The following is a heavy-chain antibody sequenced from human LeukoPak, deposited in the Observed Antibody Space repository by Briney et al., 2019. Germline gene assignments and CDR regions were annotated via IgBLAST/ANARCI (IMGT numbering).Heavy chain of an antibody. V-gene: IGHV4-59*08. Sequence: SETLSLACTVSGGSISSYYWSWIRQPPGKGLEWIGYIYYSGSTNYNPSLKSRVTISVDTSKNQFSLKMSSVTAADTAVYYYARRVMNYDSSGYYFDYWGQGTLVTVSS. J-gene: IGHJ4*02. CDR2: IYYSGST. D-gene: IGHD3-22*01. CDR1: GGSISSYY. CDR3: ARRVMNYDSSGYYFDY.